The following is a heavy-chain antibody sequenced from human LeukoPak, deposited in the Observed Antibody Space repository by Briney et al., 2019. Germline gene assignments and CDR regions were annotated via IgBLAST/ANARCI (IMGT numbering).Heavy chain of an antibody. CDR3: ARKDFWSGYFDY. CDR1: GGSISSYY. V-gene: IGHV4-59*08. D-gene: IGHD3-3*01. J-gene: IGHJ4*02. Sequence: SETLSLTCTVSGGSISSYYWSWIRQPPGKGLEWIGYIYYSGSTNYNPSLKSRVTISVDTSKNQFSLKLSSVTAADTAVYYCARKDFWSGYFDYWGQGTLVTVSS. CDR2: IYYSGST.